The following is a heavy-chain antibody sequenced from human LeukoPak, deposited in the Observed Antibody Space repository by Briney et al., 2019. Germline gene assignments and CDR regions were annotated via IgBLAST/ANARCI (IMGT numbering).Heavy chain of an antibody. J-gene: IGHJ5*02. Sequence: SQTLSLTCTVSGGSISSGGYYWRWIRQHPETGLEWIGYIYYSGSTYYNPSLKSRVTISVDTSKNQFSLKLSSVTAADTAVYYCASGGYSSSWYGEYWFDPWGQGTLVTVSS. CDR3: ASGGYSSSWYGEYWFDP. D-gene: IGHD6-13*01. CDR2: IYYSGST. V-gene: IGHV4-31*03. CDR1: GGSISSGGYY.